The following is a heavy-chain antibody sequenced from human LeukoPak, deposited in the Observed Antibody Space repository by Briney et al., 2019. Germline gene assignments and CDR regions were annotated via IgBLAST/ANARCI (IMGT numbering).Heavy chain of an antibody. CDR3: ARAGGGNTAMDLDY. Sequence: KPSETLSLTCTVSGVSISSYYWSWLRQPPEKGLEWIGYIFYSGRTSYNPSLKSRVTISLDTSKNQFSLMLSSVTAADTAFYYCARAGGGNTAMDLDYWGQGTLVTVSS. V-gene: IGHV4-59*01. D-gene: IGHD5-18*01. CDR2: IFYSGRT. J-gene: IGHJ4*02. CDR1: GVSISSYY.